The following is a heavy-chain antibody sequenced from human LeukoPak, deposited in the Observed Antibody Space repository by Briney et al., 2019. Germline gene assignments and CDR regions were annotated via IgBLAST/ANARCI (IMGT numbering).Heavy chain of an antibody. CDR2: IYYSGST. D-gene: IGHD2-2*01. Sequence: SETLSLTCTVSGCSISSHYWSWIRQPPGKGLEWIGYIYYSGSTNYNPSLKSRVTISVDTSKTQFSLKLSSVTAADTAVYYCAGKGYCSSTSCSWFDPWGQGTLVTVSS. CDR1: GCSISSHY. J-gene: IGHJ5*02. V-gene: IGHV4-59*11. CDR3: AGKGYCSSTSCSWFDP.